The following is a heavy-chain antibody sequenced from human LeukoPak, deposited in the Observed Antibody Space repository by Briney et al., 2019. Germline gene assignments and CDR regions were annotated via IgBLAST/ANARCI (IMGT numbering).Heavy chain of an antibody. Sequence: GGSLRLSCAASGFTFNTYAINWVRQAPGKGLEWVSYISSSGSTIYYADSVKGRFTISRDNAKNSLYLQMNSLRAEDAAVYYCATGLTGTTFYYYYMGVWGKGTTVTISS. J-gene: IGHJ6*03. D-gene: IGHD1-20*01. CDR2: ISSSGSTI. CDR3: ATGLTGTTFYYYYMGV. V-gene: IGHV3-48*03. CDR1: GFTFNTYA.